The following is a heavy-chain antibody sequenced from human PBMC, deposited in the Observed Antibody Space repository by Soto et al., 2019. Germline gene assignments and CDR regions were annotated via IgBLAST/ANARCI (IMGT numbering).Heavy chain of an antibody. Sequence: QVQLVESGGGVVQSGRSLRLSCAASGFSFSSYGMHWVRQAPGKGLEWVAVIRYDGSNKYYVDSVKGRFTISRDNSKNTLYLQMNSLRAEDTAVYSCARAMSTVTTGIYYYGMDVWGQGTTVTVSS. CDR1: GFSFSSYG. CDR3: ARAMSTVTTGIYYYGMDV. CDR2: IRYDGSNK. J-gene: IGHJ6*02. D-gene: IGHD4-17*01. V-gene: IGHV3-33*01.